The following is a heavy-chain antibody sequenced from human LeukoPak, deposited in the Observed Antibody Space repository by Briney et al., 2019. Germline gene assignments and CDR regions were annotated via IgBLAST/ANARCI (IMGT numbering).Heavy chain of an antibody. D-gene: IGHD6-19*01. Sequence: ASVKVSCKASGYTFTSYDINWVRQATGQGLEWMGWMNPNSGNTGYAQKFQGRVTTTRNTSISTAYMELSSLRSEDTAVYYCARGRLTRGYSSGWLEYYFDYWGQGTLVTVSS. CDR2: MNPNSGNT. V-gene: IGHV1-8*01. CDR1: GYTFTSYD. J-gene: IGHJ4*02. CDR3: ARGRLTRGYSSGWLEYYFDY.